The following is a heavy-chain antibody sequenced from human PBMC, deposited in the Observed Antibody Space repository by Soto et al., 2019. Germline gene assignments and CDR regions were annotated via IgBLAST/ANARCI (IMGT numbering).Heavy chain of an antibody. CDR3: AVNVDIAMDRDFDY. Sequence: GPSVKVSCKASGYTFTSYGISWVRQAPGQGLEWMGWISAYNGNTNYAQKLQGRVTMTTDTSTSTAYMELRSLRSDDTAVYYCAVNVDIAMDRDFDYWGQGTLVTVSS. CDR1: GYTFTSYG. V-gene: IGHV1-18*01. J-gene: IGHJ4*02. CDR2: ISAYNGNT. D-gene: IGHD5-18*01.